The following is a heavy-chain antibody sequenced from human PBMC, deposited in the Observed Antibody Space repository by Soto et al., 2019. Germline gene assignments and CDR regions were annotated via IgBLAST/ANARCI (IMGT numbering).Heavy chain of an antibody. J-gene: IGHJ6*03. V-gene: IGHV4-39*01. Sequence: SETLSLTCTVSGGSISSSSYYWGWIRQPPGKGLEWIGSTYYSGSTYYNPSLKSRVTISVDTSKNQFSLKLSSVTAADTAVYYCARRFLEWLSTPGYYYYYMDVWGKGTTVTVSS. CDR1: GGSISSSSYY. CDR3: ARRFLEWLSTPGYYYYYMDV. D-gene: IGHD3-3*01. CDR2: TYYSGST.